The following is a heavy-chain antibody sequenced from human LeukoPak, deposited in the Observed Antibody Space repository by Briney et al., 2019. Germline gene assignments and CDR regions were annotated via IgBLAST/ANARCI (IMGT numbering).Heavy chain of an antibody. J-gene: IGHJ3*02. CDR2: IYYSGST. CDR3: ARDGPYYYGSGSYAFDI. Sequence: PSETLSLTCTVSGGSISSYYWSWIRQPPGKGLEWIGYIYYSGSTNYNPSLKSRVTISVDTSKNQFSLKLSSVTAADTAVYYCARDGPYYYGSGSYAFDIWGQGTMVTVSS. CDR1: GGSISSYY. D-gene: IGHD3-10*01. V-gene: IGHV4-59*12.